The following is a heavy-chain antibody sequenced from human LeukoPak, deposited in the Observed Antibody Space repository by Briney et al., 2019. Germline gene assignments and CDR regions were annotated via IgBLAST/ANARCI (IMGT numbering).Heavy chain of an antibody. CDR3: ARSRGYRYGYSFDY. V-gene: IGHV1-3*03. Sequence: ASVNVSCTASGYTFTSYALHWVRQAPGQRLEWMGWINAGNGDTKYSQEFQARVTITRDTSASTADMELSSLRSEDMAVYYCARSRGYRYGYSFDYWGQGTLVTVSS. CDR1: GYTFTSYA. J-gene: IGHJ4*02. CDR2: INAGNGDT. D-gene: IGHD5-18*01.